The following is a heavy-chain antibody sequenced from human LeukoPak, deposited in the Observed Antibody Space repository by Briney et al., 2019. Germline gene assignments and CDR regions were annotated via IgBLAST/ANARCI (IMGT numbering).Heavy chain of an antibody. CDR2: INSDGSNT. V-gene: IGHV3-74*01. Sequence: GGSLRLSCAASEFSVGSNYMTWVRQAPGKGLVWVSRINSDGSNTNYADSVRGRFSISRDNAKNTLYLQMNSLRAEDTAVYYCASALSGYASSLGYWGQGTLVTVSS. J-gene: IGHJ4*02. CDR3: ASALSGYASSLGY. D-gene: IGHD6-6*01. CDR1: EFSVGSNY.